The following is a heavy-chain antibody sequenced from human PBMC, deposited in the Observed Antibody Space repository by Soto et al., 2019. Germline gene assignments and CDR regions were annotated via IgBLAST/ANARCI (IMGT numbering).Heavy chain of an antibody. CDR1: GFTFGDYA. CDR3: TRDNMAGSGSYGFIPYYYYYMDV. V-gene: IGHV3-49*03. J-gene: IGHJ6*03. Sequence: GGSLRLSCTASGFTFGDYAMSWFRQAPGKGLERVGFIRSKAYGGTTEYAASVKGRFTISSDDSKSIANLQMNSLKTEDTAVYYCTRDNMAGSGSYGFIPYYYYYMDVWGKGSTVTVSS. D-gene: IGHD3-10*01. CDR2: IRSKAYGGTT.